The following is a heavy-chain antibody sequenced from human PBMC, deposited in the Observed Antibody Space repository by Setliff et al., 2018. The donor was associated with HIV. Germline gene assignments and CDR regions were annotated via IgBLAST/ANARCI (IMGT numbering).Heavy chain of an antibody. D-gene: IGHD3-10*01. CDR2: IKPDGREK. V-gene: IGHV3-7*01. CDR1: GFTFSTYW. CDR3: ARKLRPGYGMDV. Sequence: PGGSLRLSCAASGFTFSTYWMNWVRRAPGKGLQWVANIKPDGREKNYVDSVKGRFIISRDNAKNSLYLQMASLRAEDTAVYYCARKLRPGYGMDVWGQGTPVTVSS. J-gene: IGHJ6*02.